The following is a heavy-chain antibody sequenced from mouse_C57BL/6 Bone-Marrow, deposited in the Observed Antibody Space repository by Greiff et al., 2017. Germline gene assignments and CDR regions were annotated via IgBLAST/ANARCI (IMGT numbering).Heavy chain of an antibody. CDR2: IDPATGNT. V-gene: IGHV14-3*01. CDR1: GFNIKNTY. J-gene: IGHJ1*03. D-gene: IGHD2-10*02. CDR3: AVRGYCNRYFDV. Sequence: VQLQQSVAELVRPGASVKLSCTASGFNIKNTYLPWVKQRPEPGLEWIGRIDPATGNTNYAPKFQGKATLTVDTSSITAYLPLSSLTSEETAVDYDAVRGYCNRYFDVWGTGTTVTVAS.